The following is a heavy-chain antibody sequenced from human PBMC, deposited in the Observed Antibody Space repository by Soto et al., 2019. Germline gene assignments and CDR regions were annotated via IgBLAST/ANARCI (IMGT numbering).Heavy chain of an antibody. CDR1: GYSFTSYW. CDR2: IYPGDSDT. Sequence: GESLKISCKGSGYSFTSYWIGWVRQMPGKGLEWMGIIYPGDSDTRYSPSFQGQVTISADKSISTAYLQWSSLKASDTAMYYCARTSKPYCSGGSCYGEHYYYYGMDVWGQGTTVTVSS. CDR3: ARTSKPYCSGGSCYGEHYYYYGMDV. V-gene: IGHV5-51*01. D-gene: IGHD2-15*01. J-gene: IGHJ6*02.